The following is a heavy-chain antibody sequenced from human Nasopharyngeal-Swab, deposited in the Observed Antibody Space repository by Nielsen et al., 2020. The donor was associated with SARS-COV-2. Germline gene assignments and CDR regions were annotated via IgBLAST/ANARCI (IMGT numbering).Heavy chain of an antibody. CDR2: INHSGST. V-gene: IGHV4-34*01. CDR3: ARGRLRYFDWLPRGGYWFDP. Sequence: GSLRLSCAVYGGSFSGYYWSWIRQPPGKGLEWIGEINHSGSTNYNPSLKSRVTISVDTSKNQFSLKLSSVTAADTAVYYCARGRLRYFDWLPRGGYWFDPWGQGTLVTVSS. CDR1: GGSFSGYY. D-gene: IGHD3-9*01. J-gene: IGHJ5*02.